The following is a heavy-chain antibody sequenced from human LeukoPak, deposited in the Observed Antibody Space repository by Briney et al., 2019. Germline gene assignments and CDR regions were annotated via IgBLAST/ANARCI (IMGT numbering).Heavy chain of an antibody. CDR2: IYYSGST. CDR1: GGSVSSGSYY. Sequence: SETLSLTCTVSGGSVSSGSYYWSWIRQPPGKGLEWIGYIYYSGSTYYNPSLKSRVTISVDTSKNQFSLKLSSVTAADTAVYYCARARGDSSGYYNYWGQGTLVTVSS. V-gene: IGHV4-61*01. J-gene: IGHJ4*02. D-gene: IGHD3-22*01. CDR3: ARARGDSSGYYNY.